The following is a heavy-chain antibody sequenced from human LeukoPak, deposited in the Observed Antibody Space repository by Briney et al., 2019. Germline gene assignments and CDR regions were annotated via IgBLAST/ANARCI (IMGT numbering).Heavy chain of an antibody. CDR3: ARANLWFGELGWIDP. D-gene: IGHD3-10*01. J-gene: IGHJ5*02. CDR2: INTNTGNP. V-gene: IGHV7-4-1*02. Sequence: GASVKLSCKASGYTFTTYAMNWVRQAPGQGLEWMGRINTNTGNPTYAQGFTGRFVFSLDTSVSTAYLQISSLKADDTAVYYCARANLWFGELGWIDPWGQGTQVTVSS. CDR1: GYTFTTYA.